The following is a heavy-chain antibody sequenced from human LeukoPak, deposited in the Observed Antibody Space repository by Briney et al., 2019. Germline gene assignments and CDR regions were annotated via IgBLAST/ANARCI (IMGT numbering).Heavy chain of an antibody. CDR3: ARDYGDWGLDY. Sequence: PSETLSLTCTVSGGSISSYYWSWIRQPPGKGLEWIGYIYYSGSTNYNLSLKSRVTISVDTSKNQFSLKLSSVTAADTAVYYCARDYGDWGLDYWGQGTLVTVSS. J-gene: IGHJ4*02. CDR1: GGSISSYY. V-gene: IGHV4-59*01. D-gene: IGHD4-17*01. CDR2: IYYSGST.